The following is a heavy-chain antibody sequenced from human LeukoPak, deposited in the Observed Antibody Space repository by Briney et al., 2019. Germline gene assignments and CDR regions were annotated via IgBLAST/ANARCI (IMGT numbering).Heavy chain of an antibody. V-gene: IGHV3-11*01. D-gene: IGHD3-16*01. CDR2: ISSSGSTI. CDR1: GFTFSDYY. CDR3: ARDFLRSGGCAFDI. J-gene: IGHJ3*02. Sequence: GGSLRLSCAASGFTFSDYYMSWIRQAPGKGLEWVSYISSSGSTIYYADSVKGRFTISRDNAKNSLYLQMNSLKAEDTAVYYCARDFLRSGGCAFDIWGQGTMVTVSS.